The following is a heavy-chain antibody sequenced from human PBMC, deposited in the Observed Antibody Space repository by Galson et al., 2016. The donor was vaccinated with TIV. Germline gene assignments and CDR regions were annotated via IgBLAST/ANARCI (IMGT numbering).Heavy chain of an antibody. D-gene: IGHD6-25*01. V-gene: IGHV3-23*01. CDR1: GFTSSNFA. CDR3: TKDPVSVAGLYGMDD. CDR2: ISGSGRAT. J-gene: IGHJ6*02. Sequence: SLRLSCAASGFTSSNFAMNWVRQAPGKGLEWVSSISGSGRATDYAASVKGRFTISRDTSKRTLYLQMNSLRAEDTAVYYCTKDPVSVAGLYGMDDWGQGTTVTVSS.